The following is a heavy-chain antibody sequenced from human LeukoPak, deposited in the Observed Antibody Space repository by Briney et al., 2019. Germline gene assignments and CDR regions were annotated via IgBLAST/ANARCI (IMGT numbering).Heavy chain of an antibody. CDR1: GFTFSSYA. Sequence: GGPLRLSCAASGFTFSSYAMSWVRQAPGKGLEWVSAISGSGGSTYYADSVKGRFTISRDNSKNTLYLQMNSLRAEDTAVYYCAKGRSSYDSSGYYCDYWGQGTLATVSS. J-gene: IGHJ4*02. CDR2: ISGSGGST. CDR3: AKGRSSYDSSGYYCDY. V-gene: IGHV3-23*01. D-gene: IGHD3-22*01.